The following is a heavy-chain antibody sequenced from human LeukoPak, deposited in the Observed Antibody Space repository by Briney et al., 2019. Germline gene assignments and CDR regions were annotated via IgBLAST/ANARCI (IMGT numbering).Heavy chain of an antibody. CDR1: GFTFSSYS. CDR3: AKPGYSYGWATW. V-gene: IGHV3-23*01. D-gene: IGHD5-18*01. Sequence: GGSLRLSCAASGFTFSSYSMNWVRQAPGKGLEWVSAISGSGGSTYYADSVKGRFTIFRDNSKNTLYLQMNSLRAEDTAVYYCAKPGYSYGWATWWGQGTLVTVSS. J-gene: IGHJ4*02. CDR2: ISGSGGST.